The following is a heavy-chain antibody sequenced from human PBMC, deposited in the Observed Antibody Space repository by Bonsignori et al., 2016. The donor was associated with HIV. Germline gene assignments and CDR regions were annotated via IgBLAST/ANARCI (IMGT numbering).Heavy chain of an antibody. J-gene: IGHJ5*02. D-gene: IGHD3-9*01. CDR3: ARGGVLTGYYSNWFDP. CDR2: IIPIFGIP. CDR1: GGTFSSYA. Sequence: QVLLVQSGAEVKKPGSSVKVSCKASGGTFSSYAISWVRQAPGQGLEWMGGIIPIFGIPHYAQKFQGRVTITADKSTSTDYMEVSSLRSEDTAVYYCARGGVLTGYYSNWFDPWGQG. V-gene: IGHV1-69*17.